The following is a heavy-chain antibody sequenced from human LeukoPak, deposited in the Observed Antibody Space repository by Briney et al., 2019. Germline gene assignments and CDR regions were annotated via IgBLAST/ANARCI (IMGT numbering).Heavy chain of an antibody. CDR1: AFTFSSYS. CDR3: ARGATGTTFDY. CDR2: ISSSGSYI. Sequence: GGSLRLSCAASAFTFSSYSMSWVRQAPGKGLEWVSSISSSGSYIYHADSVKGRFTISRDNAKNSLYLQMNSLRAEDTALYYCARGATGTTFDYWGQGTLVTVSS. D-gene: IGHD1-1*01. J-gene: IGHJ4*02. V-gene: IGHV3-21*04.